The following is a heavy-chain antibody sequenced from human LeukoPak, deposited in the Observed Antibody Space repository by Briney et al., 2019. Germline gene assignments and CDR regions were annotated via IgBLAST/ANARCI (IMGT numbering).Heavy chain of an antibody. J-gene: IGHJ6*02. V-gene: IGHV1-18*01. D-gene: IGHD1-1*01. CDR3: ARDLSTTGTPKYGMDV. CDR1: GYTFTSYG. Sequence: ASVKVSCKASGYTFTSYGISWVRQAPGQGLEWMGWISAYNGNTNYAQKLQGRVTMTTDTSTSTAYMELRSLRSVDTAVYYCARDLSTTGTPKYGMDVWGQGTTVTVSS. CDR2: ISAYNGNT.